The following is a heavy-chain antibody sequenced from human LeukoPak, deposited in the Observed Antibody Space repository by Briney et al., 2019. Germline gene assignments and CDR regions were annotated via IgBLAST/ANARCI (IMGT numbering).Heavy chain of an antibody. D-gene: IGHD3-16*02. J-gene: IGHJ6*03. Sequence: GGTLRLSCAASRFTFSTYGMNWVRQIPGKGLEWVSAISGSGSRIYYADSVKGRFTISRDNSKNTLYLQMNSLRAEDTAVYYCARDGLRLGELSLNSALIPQYYMDVWGKGTTVTVSS. CDR1: RFTFSTYG. CDR2: ISGSGSRI. CDR3: ARDGLRLGELSLNSALIPQYYMDV. V-gene: IGHV3-23*01.